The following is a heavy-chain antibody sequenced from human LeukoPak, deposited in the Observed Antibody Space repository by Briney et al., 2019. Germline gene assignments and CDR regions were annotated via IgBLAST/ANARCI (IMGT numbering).Heavy chain of an antibody. CDR3: ARARRPNTPMDY. CDR2: INHSGST. Sequence: SETLSLTRAVYSGSFSGYYWSWIRQPPGKGLEWIGEINHSGSTNYNPSLKSRVTISVDTSKNQFSLKLSSVTAADTAVYYCARARRPNTPMDYWGQGTLVTVSS. V-gene: IGHV4-34*01. J-gene: IGHJ4*02. CDR1: SGSFSGYY.